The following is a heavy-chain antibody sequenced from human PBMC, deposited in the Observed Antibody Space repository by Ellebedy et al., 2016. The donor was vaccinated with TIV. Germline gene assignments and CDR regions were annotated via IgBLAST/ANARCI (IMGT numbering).Heavy chain of an antibody. J-gene: IGHJ5*02. V-gene: IGHV3-7*03. CDR1: GFTFSHWW. D-gene: IGHD3-3*01. CDR2: IKEDGSEE. CDR3: ARGRAFLDP. Sequence: GESLKISCAGSGFTFSHWWLAWVRQAPGKGLEWVAHIKEDGSEEFYLYSVKGRFTISRDNAQNSVFLQMNSLRADDTAVYYCARGRAFLDPWGQGTQVTVSS.